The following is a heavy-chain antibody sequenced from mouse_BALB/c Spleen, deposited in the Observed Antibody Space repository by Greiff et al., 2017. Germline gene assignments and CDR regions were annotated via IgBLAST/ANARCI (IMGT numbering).Heavy chain of an antibody. Sequence: VQLQQSGAELVKPGASVKLSCTASGFNIKDTYMHWVKQRPEQGLEWIGRIDPANGNTKYDPKFQGKATITADTSSNTAYLQLSSLTSEDTAVYYCARRGWLQSLYYAMDYWGQGTSVTVSS. CDR1: GFNIKDTY. J-gene: IGHJ4*01. D-gene: IGHD2-3*01. CDR2: IDPANGNT. CDR3: ARRGWLQSLYYAMDY. V-gene: IGHV14-3*02.